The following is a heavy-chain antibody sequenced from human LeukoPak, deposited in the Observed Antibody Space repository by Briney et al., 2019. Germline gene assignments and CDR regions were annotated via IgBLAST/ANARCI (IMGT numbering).Heavy chain of an antibody. CDR1: GGSISSYY. J-gene: IGHJ4*02. V-gene: IGHV4-59*01. Sequence: PSETLSLTCNVSGGSISSYYWSWIRQPAGKGLEWIGYIYYSGSTNYNTSLKSRVTISVDTSKNQFSLTLSSMTAADTAVYYCARSPKPVHYYYDSSGYSGLYFDYWGQGTLVTVSS. CDR3: ARSPKPVHYYYDSSGYSGLYFDY. D-gene: IGHD3-22*01. CDR2: IYYSGST.